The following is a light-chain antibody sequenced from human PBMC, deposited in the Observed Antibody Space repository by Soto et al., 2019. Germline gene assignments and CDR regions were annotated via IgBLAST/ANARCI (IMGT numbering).Light chain of an antibody. CDR3: QQSHITTLFT. CDR1: QNINSH. J-gene: IGKJ2*01. V-gene: IGKV1-39*01. Sequence: DIQMTQSPSSLSASLGDRVTITCRASQNINSHLNWYQQKPGKAPKVLIYAASRLQSGVPSRFTGSGFGTAFTLTISSLEPEDFATYYCQQSHITTLFTFGKGTKLEIK. CDR2: AAS.